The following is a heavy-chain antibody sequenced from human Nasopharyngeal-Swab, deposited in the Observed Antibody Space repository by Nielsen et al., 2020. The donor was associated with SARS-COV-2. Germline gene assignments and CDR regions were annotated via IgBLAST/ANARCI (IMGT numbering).Heavy chain of an antibody. CDR2: ISSSGSTI. Sequence: WIRQPPGKGLEWVSYISSSGSTIYYAESVKGRFTISRDNSKNTLYLQMNSLRAEGTAIYYCAKDRDDYGDYWGSETFHFDHWGQGTLVTVSS. J-gene: IGHJ4*02. CDR3: AKDRDDYGDYWGSETFHFDH. V-gene: IGHV3-11*01. D-gene: IGHD4-17*01.